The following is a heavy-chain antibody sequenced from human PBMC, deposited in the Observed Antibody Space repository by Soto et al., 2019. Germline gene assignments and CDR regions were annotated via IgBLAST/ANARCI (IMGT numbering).Heavy chain of an antibody. CDR3: AKDPPLTYGGYGFFSYYFDY. Sequence: GGSLRLSCAASGFTFSSYAMSWVRQAPGKGLEWVSAISGSGGSTYYADSVKGRFTISRDNSKNTLYLQMNSLRAEDTAVYYCAKDPPLTYGGYGFFSYYFDYWGQGTLVTVSS. D-gene: IGHD5-12*01. J-gene: IGHJ4*02. CDR2: ISGSGGST. CDR1: GFTFSSYA. V-gene: IGHV3-23*01.